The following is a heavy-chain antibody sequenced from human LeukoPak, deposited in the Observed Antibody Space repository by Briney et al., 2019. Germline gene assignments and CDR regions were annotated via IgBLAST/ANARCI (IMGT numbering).Heavy chain of an antibody. CDR1: GFTFSSYA. J-gene: IGHJ4*02. D-gene: IGHD3-22*01. Sequence: GGSLRLSCAASGFTFSSYAMPWVRQAPGKGLEWVAVISYDGSNKYYADSVKGRFTISRDNSKNTLYLQMNSLRAEDTAVYYCARDRYYDSSGYSFDYWGQGTLVTVSS. V-gene: IGHV3-30-3*01. CDR2: ISYDGSNK. CDR3: ARDRYYDSSGYSFDY.